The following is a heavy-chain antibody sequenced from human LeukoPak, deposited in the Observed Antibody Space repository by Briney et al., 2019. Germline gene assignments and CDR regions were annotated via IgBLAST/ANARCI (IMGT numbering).Heavy chain of an antibody. CDR1: GGSISSGGYY. J-gene: IGHJ5*02. Sequence: PSETLSLTCTVSGGSISSGGYYWSWIRQHPGKGLEWIGYIYYSGSTYYNPSLKSRVTISVDTSKNQFSLKLSSVTAADTAVYYCARAPGGLGAAHLWGNWFDPWGQGTLVTVSS. D-gene: IGHD6-13*01. V-gene: IGHV4-31*03. CDR2: IYYSGST. CDR3: ARAPGGLGAAHLWGNWFDP.